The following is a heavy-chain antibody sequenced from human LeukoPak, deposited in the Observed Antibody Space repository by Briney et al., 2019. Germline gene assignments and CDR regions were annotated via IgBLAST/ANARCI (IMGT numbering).Heavy chain of an antibody. V-gene: IGHV4-59*01. CDR1: GGSISSYY. CDR3: ARGAPVGSSWYSEPYYFDY. Sequence: SETLSLTCTVSGGSISSYYWSWIRQPPGKGLEWIGYIYYSGSTNYNPSLKSRVTISVDTSKNQFSLKLSSVTAADTAVYYCARGAPVGSSWYSEPYYFDYWGQGTLVTVSS. J-gene: IGHJ4*02. CDR2: IYYSGST. D-gene: IGHD6-13*01.